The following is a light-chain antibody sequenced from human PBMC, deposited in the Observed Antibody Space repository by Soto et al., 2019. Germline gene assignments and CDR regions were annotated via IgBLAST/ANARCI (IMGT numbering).Light chain of an antibody. V-gene: IGKV3-15*01. Sequence: ETELTQSPATLSVSPGERATLSCRARQSVYNSLAWYQERPGQAPRLLIYGASTRATGIPARFSGSGSGTEFTXTXXXXQSEXSAXYYCQQYNNWPTXXXGT. CDR1: QSVYNS. CDR2: GAS. J-gene: IGKJ1*01. CDR3: QQYNNWPT.